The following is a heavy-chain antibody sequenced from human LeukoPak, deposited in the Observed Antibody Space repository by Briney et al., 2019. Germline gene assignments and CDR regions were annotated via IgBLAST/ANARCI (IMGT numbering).Heavy chain of an antibody. D-gene: IGHD5-12*01. CDR1: GFTFISYA. CDR3: AKGANLRIVATIFDY. CDR2: ISFHGTDS. V-gene: IGHV3-30*04. J-gene: IGHJ4*02. Sequence: PGGSLRLSCAASGFTFISYAIHWVRQAPGKGLEWVAVISFHGTDSFYADSVKGRFTISRDNSKNTLYLQMNSLRAEDTAVYYCAKGANLRIVATIFDYWGQGTLVTVSS.